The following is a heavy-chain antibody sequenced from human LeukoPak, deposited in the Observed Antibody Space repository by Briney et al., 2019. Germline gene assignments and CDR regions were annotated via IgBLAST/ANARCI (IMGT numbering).Heavy chain of an antibody. CDR3: ARSWENGYNFDY. J-gene: IGHJ4*02. V-gene: IGHV4-30-2*01. D-gene: IGHD5-24*01. Sequence: SETLSLTCTASGCSFSSDGNYWSWLPQPQGLGWVWIGYIYHSGSTYYNPSLKSRVTISVGRSKNQFSLKLSSVTAADTAVYYCARSWENGYNFDYWGQGTLVTVSS. CDR2: IYHSGST. CDR1: GCSFSSDGNY.